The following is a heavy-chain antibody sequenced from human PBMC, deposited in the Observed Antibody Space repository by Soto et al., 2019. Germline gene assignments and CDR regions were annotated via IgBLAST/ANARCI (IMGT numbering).Heavy chain of an antibody. Sequence: GESLKISCKGSGYSFTSYWISWVRQMPGKGLEWMGRIDPSDSYTNYSPSFQGHVTISADKSISTAYLQWSSLKASDTAMYYCSRHQGRATTVYYYSGMDVWGQGTTVTVSS. CDR2: IDPSDSYT. D-gene: IGHD1-26*01. J-gene: IGHJ6*02. CDR3: SRHQGRATTVYYYSGMDV. CDR1: GYSFTSYW. V-gene: IGHV5-10-1*01.